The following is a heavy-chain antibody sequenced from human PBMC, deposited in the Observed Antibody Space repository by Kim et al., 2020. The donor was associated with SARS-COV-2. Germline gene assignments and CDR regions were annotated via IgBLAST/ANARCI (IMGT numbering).Heavy chain of an antibody. D-gene: IGHD3-9*01. CDR1: GFTFNSYS. CDR2: IGAGGDNI. V-gene: IGHV3-48*02. CDR3: ARDSDWAFDY. J-gene: IGHJ4*02. Sequence: GGSLRLSCAASGFTFNSYSMNWVRQAPGKGLEWLSYIGAGGDNILYTDSVKGRFTISRDNAKNSLFLDLNSLRDDDTAVYYCARDSDWAFDYWGQGTLVTVSS.